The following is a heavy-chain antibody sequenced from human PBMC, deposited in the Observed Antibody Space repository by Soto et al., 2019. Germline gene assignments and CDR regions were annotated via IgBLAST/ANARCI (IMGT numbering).Heavy chain of an antibody. V-gene: IGHV6-1*01. D-gene: IGHD2-2*01. CDR2: TYYRSKWYN. CDR1: GDSVSSNSAA. CDR3: ARDQGYCSSTSCTPGDGMDV. J-gene: IGHJ6*02. Sequence: SQTLSLTCVISGDSVSSNSAAWNWIRQSPSRGLEWLGRTYYRSKWYNDYAVSVKSRITINPDTSKNQFSLQLNSVTPEDTVVYYCARDQGYCSSTSCTPGDGMDVWGQGTTVTVSS.